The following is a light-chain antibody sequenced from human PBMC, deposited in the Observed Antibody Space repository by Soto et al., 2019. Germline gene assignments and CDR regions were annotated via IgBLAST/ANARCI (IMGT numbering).Light chain of an antibody. V-gene: IGKV1D-13*01. CDR3: QQFNNYPIT. J-gene: IGKJ5*01. CDR1: QGISRA. CDR2: EDY. Sequence: AIPITQSPSCLSASIGYRVTITCRASQGISRAVAWSQQKPGKAPKLLSDEDYSLESGVPSRVSGVGSGTDCTLTSSSLKTEELATYYCQQFNNYPITFGQGTRLEIK.